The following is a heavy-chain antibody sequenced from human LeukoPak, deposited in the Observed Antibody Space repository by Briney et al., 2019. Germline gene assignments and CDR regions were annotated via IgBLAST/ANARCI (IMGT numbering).Heavy chain of an antibody. CDR2: ISAYNGNT. J-gene: IGHJ3*02. D-gene: IGHD3-22*01. V-gene: IGHV1-18*01. CDR3: ARGYYDSSGYYDEFAFDI. CDR1: GYTFTSYG. Sequence: ASVKVSCKASGYTFTSYGISWVRQAPGQGLEWMGWISAYNGNTNYAQKLQGRVTMTTDTSTSTAYMELRSLRSDDTAVYYRARGYYDSSGYYDEFAFDIWGQGTMVTVSS.